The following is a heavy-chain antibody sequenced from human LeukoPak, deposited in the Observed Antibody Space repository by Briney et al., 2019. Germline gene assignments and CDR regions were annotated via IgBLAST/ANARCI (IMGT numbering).Heavy chain of an antibody. J-gene: IGHJ4*02. Sequence: KASETLSLTCTVSGGSISSSSYYWGWIRQPPGKGLEWIGYIYYSGYTNYNPSLKSRVTISVDTSKNQFSLKLSSVTAADTAVYYCARDVGSIFGVVTVDYWGQGTLVTVSS. CDR1: GGSISSSSYY. CDR3: ARDVGSIFGVVTVDY. V-gene: IGHV4-61*01. D-gene: IGHD3-3*01. CDR2: IYYSGYT.